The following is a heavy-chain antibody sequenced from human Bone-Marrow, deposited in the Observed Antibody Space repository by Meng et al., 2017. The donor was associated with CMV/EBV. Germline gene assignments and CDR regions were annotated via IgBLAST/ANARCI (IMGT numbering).Heavy chain of an antibody. V-gene: IGHV4-39*01. J-gene: IGHJ4*02. CDR2: IYYSGST. CDR1: GGSISSSSYY. D-gene: IGHD2-2*01. CDR3: ARQYIVVVPAASDY. Sequence: SETLSLTCTVSGGSISSSSYYWGWIRQPPGKGLEWIGSIYYSGSTYYNPSLKSRVTISVDTSKNQFSLKLSSVTAADTAVYYCARQYIVVVPAASDYGGQGTLVTVSS.